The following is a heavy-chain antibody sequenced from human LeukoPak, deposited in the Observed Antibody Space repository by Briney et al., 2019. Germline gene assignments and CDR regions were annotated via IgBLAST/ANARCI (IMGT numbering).Heavy chain of an antibody. J-gene: IGHJ4*02. CDR2: IYSGGST. V-gene: IGHV3-53*04. CDR1: GFTFSSNW. CDR3: ARGGVYDSSGYSLVFDY. Sequence: GGSLRLSCAASGFTFSSNWMHWVRQAPGKGLEWVSVIYSGGSTYYADSVKGRFTISRHNSKNTLYLQMNSLRAEDTAVYYCARGGVYDSSGYSLVFDYWGQGTLVTVSS. D-gene: IGHD3-22*01.